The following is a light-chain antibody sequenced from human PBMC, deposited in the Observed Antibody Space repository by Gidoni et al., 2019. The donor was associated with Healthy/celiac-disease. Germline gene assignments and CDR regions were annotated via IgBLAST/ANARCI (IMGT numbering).Light chain of an antibody. J-gene: IGLJ1*01. CDR1: SSDVGSYNL. V-gene: IGLV2-23*01. Sequence: QSALTQPAYVSGSPGQSITISCTGTSSDVGSYNLVSWYQQHPGKAPKLMIYEGSKRPSGVSNRFSGSNSGNTASLTISGLQAEDEADYYCCSYAGSSTSLYVFGTGTKVTVL. CDR2: EGS. CDR3: CSYAGSSTSLYV.